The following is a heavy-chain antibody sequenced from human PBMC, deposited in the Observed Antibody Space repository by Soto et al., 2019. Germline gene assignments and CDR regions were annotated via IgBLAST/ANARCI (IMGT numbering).Heavy chain of an antibody. J-gene: IGHJ4*02. CDR2: MSYSGST. CDR3: ARAYCSGGTCYSFFDY. CDR1: GGSISSSPYY. V-gene: IGHV4-39*01. D-gene: IGHD2-15*01. Sequence: QLRLQESSPGLVKPSETLSLTCAVSGGSISSSPYYWGWIRQPPGKGLEWIGTMSYSGSTYYNPSLKSRVTIFADTSKNQFSLKMSSVTAADTAVYYCARAYCSGGTCYSFFDYWGQGTLVTVSS.